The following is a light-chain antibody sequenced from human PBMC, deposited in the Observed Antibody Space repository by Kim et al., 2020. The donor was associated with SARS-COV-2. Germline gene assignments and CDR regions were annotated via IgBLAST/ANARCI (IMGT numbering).Light chain of an antibody. CDR1: SSNKGAASD. CDR3: HSYDSGLTGYV. J-gene: IGLJ1*01. V-gene: IGLV1-40*01. CDR2: GDT. Sequence: VTISWTGSSSNKGAASDVHWYQHLPGTAPQLLIFGDTTRASGVPGRFSGSKSGTSASLAITGLQAEDEGDYYCHSYDSGLTGYVFGSGTKVTVL.